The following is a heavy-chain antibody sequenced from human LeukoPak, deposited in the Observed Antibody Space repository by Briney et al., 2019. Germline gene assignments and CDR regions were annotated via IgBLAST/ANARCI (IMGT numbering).Heavy chain of an antibody. CDR3: ARDRCYCGRRGGGGFDY. V-gene: IGHV1-2*02. J-gene: IGHJ4*02. Sequence: ASVKVSCKASGYTFTGYYMHWVRQAPGQGLEWMGWINPNSGGTNYAQKFQGRVTMTRDTSISTAYMELSRLRSDDTAVYYCARDRCYCGRRGGGGFDYWGQGTLVTVSS. D-gene: IGHD3-10*01. CDR2: INPNSGGT. CDR1: GYTFTGYY.